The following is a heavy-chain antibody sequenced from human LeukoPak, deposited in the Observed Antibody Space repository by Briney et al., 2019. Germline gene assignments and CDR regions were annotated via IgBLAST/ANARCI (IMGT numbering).Heavy chain of an antibody. Sequence: GESLKISCKGSGYSFTSYWIGWVHQMPGKGLEWMGIIYPGDSDTRYSPSFQGQVTISADKSISTAYLQWSSLKASDTAMSYCTRMGSSRYSFDYWGQRTLVTVSS. CDR1: GYSFTSYW. J-gene: IGHJ4*02. CDR3: TRMGSSRYSFDY. D-gene: IGHD6-13*01. CDR2: IYPGDSDT. V-gene: IGHV5-51*07.